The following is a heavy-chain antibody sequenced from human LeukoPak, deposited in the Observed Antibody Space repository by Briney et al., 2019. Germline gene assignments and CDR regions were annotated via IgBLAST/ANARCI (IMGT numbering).Heavy chain of an antibody. CDR3: AKDMGSYGSGSYSSFDY. D-gene: IGHD3-10*01. CDR1: GFTFDDYA. V-gene: IGHV3-43D*03. CDR2: ISWDGGST. J-gene: IGHJ4*02. Sequence: GGSLRLSCAASGFTFDDYAMHWVRQAPGKGLEWVSLISWDGGSTYYADSVKGRFTISRDNSKNSLYLQMNSLRAEDTALYYCAKDMGSYGSGSYSSFDYWGQGTLVTVSS.